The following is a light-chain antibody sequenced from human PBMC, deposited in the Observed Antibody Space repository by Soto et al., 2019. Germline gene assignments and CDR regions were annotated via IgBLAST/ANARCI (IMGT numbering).Light chain of an antibody. J-gene: IGKJ5*01. CDR1: RKVSIY. CDR2: ATS. Sequence: EIPLTQSPSSLAASEGDRLTLTCRASRKVSIYLNWYQHKPGKGPTLLIHATSNLQIGVPSRFSGSGSGTEFTLTISSLEPEDFGTYYCQQSYKMPSFGQGTRLEIK. V-gene: IGKV1-39*01. CDR3: QQSYKMPS.